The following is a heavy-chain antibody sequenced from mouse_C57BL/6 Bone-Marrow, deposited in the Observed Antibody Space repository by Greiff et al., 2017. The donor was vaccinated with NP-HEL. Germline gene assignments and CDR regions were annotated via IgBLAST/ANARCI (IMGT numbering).Heavy chain of an antibody. CDR2: ISDGGSYT. Sequence: EVQVVESGGGLVKPGGSLKLSCAASGFTFSSYAMSWVRQTPEKRLEWVATISDGGSYTYYPDNVKGRFTISRDNAKNNLYLQMSHLKSEDTAMYYCARDHYYGSSYVGWYFDVWGTGTTVTVSS. D-gene: IGHD1-1*01. J-gene: IGHJ1*03. V-gene: IGHV5-4*01. CDR1: GFTFSSYA. CDR3: ARDHYYGSSYVGWYFDV.